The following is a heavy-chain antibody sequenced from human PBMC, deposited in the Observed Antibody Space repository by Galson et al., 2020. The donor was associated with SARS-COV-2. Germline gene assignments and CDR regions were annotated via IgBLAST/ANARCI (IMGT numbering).Heavy chain of an antibody. D-gene: IGHD2-8*02. Sequence: SETLSITCAVSGDSISSHNWWSWVRQYPGKGLEWIGEIHHSGSTNYHPSLNSRVTISVDKSQNQFSLNLRSMTAADTAVYFCARIGPTAGAFYAFDIWGQGTMVTVSS. V-gene: IGHV4-4*02. J-gene: IGHJ3*02. CDR1: GDSISSHNW. CDR3: ARIGPTAGAFYAFDI. CDR2: IHHSGST.